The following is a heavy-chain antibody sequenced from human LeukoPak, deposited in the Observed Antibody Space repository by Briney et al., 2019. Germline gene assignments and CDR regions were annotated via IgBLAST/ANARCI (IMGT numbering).Heavy chain of an antibody. J-gene: IGHJ6*03. D-gene: IGHD2-15*01. CDR1: GFTLDDYG. CDR2: IDWNGGST. CDR3: ARGGGSRAYFYYSMDV. Sequence: PGGSLRLSCAASGFTLDDYGMSWVPQGPGKGLEWVAGIDWNGGSTAYADSVKGRFTISRDNAKNSLYLQMNSLRAEDTAVFYCARGGGSRAYFYYSMDVWGKGTTVSVSS. V-gene: IGHV3-20*04.